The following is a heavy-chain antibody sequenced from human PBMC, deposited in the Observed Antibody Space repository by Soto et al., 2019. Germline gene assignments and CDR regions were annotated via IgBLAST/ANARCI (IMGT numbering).Heavy chain of an antibody. Sequence: QVQLQESGPGLVKPSESLSITCAVSGGSISSYYWSWIRQPPGKGLEWIGYIYYSGSTNYNPSLKSRVTISVDTSKNQFSLKLISVTAADTAVYYCARSRYTSGWWTPPFDYWGQGTLVTVSS. J-gene: IGHJ4*02. D-gene: IGHD6-19*01. CDR3: ARSRYTSGWWTPPFDY. CDR1: GGSISSYY. V-gene: IGHV4-59*01. CDR2: IYYSGST.